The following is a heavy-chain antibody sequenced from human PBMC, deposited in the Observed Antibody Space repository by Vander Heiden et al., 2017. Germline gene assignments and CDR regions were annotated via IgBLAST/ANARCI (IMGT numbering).Heavy chain of an antibody. V-gene: IGHV3-23*01. CDR3: AEEPQSSGWFGY. J-gene: IGHJ4*02. CDR1: GFTFSTYA. D-gene: IGHD6-19*01. CDR2: ISGNGGKT. Sequence: EVQLLESGGGLVQPGGSLSLSCAASGFTFSTYAMSWVRQAPGKGLEWVSAISGNGGKTYYADSVKGRFTISRDNSKNTLYLKMNSLRAEDTAVYYCAEEPQSSGWFGYWGQGTLVTVSS.